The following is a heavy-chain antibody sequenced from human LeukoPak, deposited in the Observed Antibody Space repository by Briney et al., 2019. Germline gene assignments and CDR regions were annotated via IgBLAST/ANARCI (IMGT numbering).Heavy chain of an antibody. CDR3: ARVVRYYYGSGSAHFDY. Sequence: SGTLSLTCAVYGGSFSGYYWSWIRQPPGKGLEWIGEINHSGSTNYNPSLKSRGTISVDTSKNQFSLKLSSVTAADTAVYYCARVVRYYYGSGSAHFDYWGQGTLVTVSS. CDR1: GGSFSGYY. D-gene: IGHD3-10*01. J-gene: IGHJ4*02. V-gene: IGHV4-34*01. CDR2: INHSGST.